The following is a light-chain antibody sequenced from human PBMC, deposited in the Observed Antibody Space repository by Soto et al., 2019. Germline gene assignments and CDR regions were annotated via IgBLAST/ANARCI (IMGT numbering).Light chain of an antibody. CDR2: GNS. J-gene: IGLJ2*01. CDR1: SSNIGAGYD. CDR3: HSYDSSLSGVE. V-gene: IGLV1-40*01. Sequence: QSVLTQPPSVSGAPGQRVTISCTGSSSNIGAGYDVHWYQQLPGTAPKLLIYGNSNRPSGVPDRFSGSKSGTSASLAITGLQAEDEADYYCHSYDSSLSGVEFGRGTKLTVL.